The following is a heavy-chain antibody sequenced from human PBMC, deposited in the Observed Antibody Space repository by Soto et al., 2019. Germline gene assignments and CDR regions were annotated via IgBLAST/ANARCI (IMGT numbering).Heavy chain of an antibody. CDR2: INHSGST. Sequence: QVQLQQWGAGLLKPSETLSLTCAVYGGSFSGYYWSWIRQPPGKGLEWIGEINHSGSTNYNPSLKSRVTISVDTSKNQFSLKLSSVTAADTAVYYCARGYGFDPWGQGTLVTVSS. CDR3: ARGYGFDP. CDR1: GGSFSGYY. D-gene: IGHD2-2*01. J-gene: IGHJ5*02. V-gene: IGHV4-34*01.